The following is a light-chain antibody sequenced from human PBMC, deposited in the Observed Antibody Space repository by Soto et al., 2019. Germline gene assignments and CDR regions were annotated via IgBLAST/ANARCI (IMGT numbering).Light chain of an antibody. CDR2: DVS. CDR1: SSDVGGYNY. Sequence: QSALTQPAFVSGAPGQSITISCTGPSSDVGGYNYVSWYQQHPGKAPKLMIYDVSNRPSGVSNRFSGSKSGNTASLTISGLQAEDGADYYCSSYTSSSTLPYVFGTGTKVTVL. V-gene: IGLV2-14*01. J-gene: IGLJ1*01. CDR3: SSYTSSSTLPYV.